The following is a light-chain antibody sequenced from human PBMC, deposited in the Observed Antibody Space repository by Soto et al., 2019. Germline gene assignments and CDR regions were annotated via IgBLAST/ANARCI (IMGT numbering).Light chain of an antibody. V-gene: IGKV1-27*01. CDR1: QGITNY. CDR3: QGCNIAPSWT. Sequence: DIQMTQSPSSLSASVGDRVTITCRASQGITNYLACYLRKLGKVPDLLISSASTLQSGAPSRFSGCGSGTDFTPTVSRLQHEHVATYYCQGCNIAPSWTFGQGTRVEIK. CDR2: SAS. J-gene: IGKJ1*01.